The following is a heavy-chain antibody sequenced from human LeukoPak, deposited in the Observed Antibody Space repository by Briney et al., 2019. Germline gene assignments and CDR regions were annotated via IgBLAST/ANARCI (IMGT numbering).Heavy chain of an antibody. Sequence: PGGSLRLSCAASGFTFSSYGMHWVRQAPGKGLEWVAFIRYDGSNKYYADSVKGRFTISRDNSKNTLYLQMNSLRAEGTAVYYCAKDKARGSQVGPRITAPGTFDYWGQGTLVTVS. CDR2: IRYDGSNK. J-gene: IGHJ4*02. V-gene: IGHV3-30*02. CDR1: GFTFSSYG. D-gene: IGHD6-13*01. CDR3: AKDKARGSQVGPRITAPGTFDY.